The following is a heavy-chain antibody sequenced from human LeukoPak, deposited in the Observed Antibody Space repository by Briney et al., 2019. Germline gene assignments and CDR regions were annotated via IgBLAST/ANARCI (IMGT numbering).Heavy chain of an antibody. CDR2: IGGSGDVT. Sequence: GGSLRLSCAASGFTFSTYPMSWVRQSPGKGLEWVSSIGGSGDVTQAAESVKGRLTISRENSRKTLHLQMNTLGVDDTAIYYCAKGFYGSGLSLSAFDIWGRGTMVTVSS. CDR3: AKGFYGSGLSLSAFDI. D-gene: IGHD3-10*01. J-gene: IGHJ3*02. V-gene: IGHV3-23*01. CDR1: GFTFSTYP.